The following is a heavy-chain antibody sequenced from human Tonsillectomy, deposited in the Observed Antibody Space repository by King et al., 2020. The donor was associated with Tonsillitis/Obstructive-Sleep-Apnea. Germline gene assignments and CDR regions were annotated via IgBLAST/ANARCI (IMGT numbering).Heavy chain of an antibody. Sequence: VQLVESGGGLIQPGGSLRLSCAASGFTVSSNYMSWVRQAPGKGLEWVSVIYSGGSTYYADSVKGRFTISRDNSKNTLYLQMNSLRAEDTAVYYCARGYSSSQPYYYYMDVWAKGPRSPSP. V-gene: IGHV3-53*01. D-gene: IGHD6-6*01. CDR2: IYSGGST. CDR3: ARGYSSSQPYYYYMDV. CDR1: GFTVSSNY. J-gene: IGHJ6*03.